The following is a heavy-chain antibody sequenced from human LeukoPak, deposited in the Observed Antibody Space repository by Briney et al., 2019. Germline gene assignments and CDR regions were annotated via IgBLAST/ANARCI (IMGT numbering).Heavy chain of an antibody. CDR1: GFTFSDYY. Sequence: GGSPRLSCAASGFTFSDYYMSWIRQAPGKGLEWVSYISSSGSTIYYADSVKGRFTISRDNAKNSLYLQMNSLRAEDTAVYYCASGEWELLAFDYWGQGTLVTVSS. V-gene: IGHV3-11*01. D-gene: IGHD1-26*01. CDR3: ASGEWELLAFDY. CDR2: ISSSGSTI. J-gene: IGHJ4*02.